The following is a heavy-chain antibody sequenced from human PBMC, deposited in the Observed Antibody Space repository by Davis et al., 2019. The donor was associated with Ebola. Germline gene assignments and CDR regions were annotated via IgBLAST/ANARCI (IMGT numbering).Heavy chain of an antibody. D-gene: IGHD6-19*01. CDR2: ISSSSSYI. Sequence: GESLKISCAASGFTFSSYAMSWVRQAPGKGLEWVSSISSSSSYIYYADSVKGRFTISRDNAKNSLYLQMNSLRAEDTAVYYCARDRDVTSDWYLDCWGQGTLVTVST. CDR1: GFTFSSYA. J-gene: IGHJ4*02. CDR3: ARDRDVTSDWYLDC. V-gene: IGHV3-21*01.